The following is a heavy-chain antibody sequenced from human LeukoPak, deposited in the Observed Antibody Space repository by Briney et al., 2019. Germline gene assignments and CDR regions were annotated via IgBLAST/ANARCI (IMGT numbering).Heavy chain of an antibody. CDR2: IRYDGSNK. Sequence: GGSLRLSCAASGFTFSSYGMHWVRQAPGKGLEWVAFIRYDGSNKYYADSVKGRLTISRDNSKNTLYLQMNSLRVEDTAVYYCAKTMGGVTYFNFWGQGTLVTV. CDR3: AKTMGGVTYFNF. V-gene: IGHV3-30*02. J-gene: IGHJ4*02. CDR1: GFTFSSYG. D-gene: IGHD3-3*01.